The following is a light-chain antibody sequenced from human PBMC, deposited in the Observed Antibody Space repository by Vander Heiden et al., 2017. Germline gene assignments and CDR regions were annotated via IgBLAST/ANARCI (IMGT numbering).Light chain of an antibody. J-gene: IGKJ4*01. CDR1: KHLLHSNGYNY. CDR3: MQALQTPLT. V-gene: IGKV2-28*01. Sequence: DIVVTQSPLSLPVTPGEPASISCRSSKHLLHSNGYNYLDWYLQKPGQSPQLLIYLGSNRASGVPDRFSGSGSGTDFTLKISRVEAEDVGVYYCMQALQTPLTFGGGTKVEIK. CDR2: LGS.